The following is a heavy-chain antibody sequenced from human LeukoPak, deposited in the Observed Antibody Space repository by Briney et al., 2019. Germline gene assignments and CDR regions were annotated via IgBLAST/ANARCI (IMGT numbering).Heavy chain of an antibody. V-gene: IGHV3-74*01. Sequence: GGSLRLSCAASGFTFSSYWMHWVRQAPGKGLVWVSRINSDGSSTGYADSVKGRFTISRDNAKNTLYLQMNSLRAEDTAVYYCAREGSGSYYNLLWYYYYYMDVWGKGTTVTISS. J-gene: IGHJ6*03. CDR1: GFTFSSYW. CDR3: AREGSGSYYNLLWYYYYYMDV. D-gene: IGHD3-10*01. CDR2: INSDGSST.